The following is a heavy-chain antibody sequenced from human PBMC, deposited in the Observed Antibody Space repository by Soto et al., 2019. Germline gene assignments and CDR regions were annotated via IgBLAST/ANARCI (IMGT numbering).Heavy chain of an antibody. CDR2: ISGSGGST. J-gene: IGHJ6*03. CDR1: GFTFSSYA. Sequence: GGSLRLSCAASGFTFSSYAMSWVRQAPGKGLEWVSAISGSGGSTYYADSVKGRFTISRDNSKNTLYLQMNSLRAEDTAVYYCAKDPYGDYGKDDYYYYMDVWGKGTTVTVSS. CDR3: AKDPYGDYGKDDYYYYMDV. D-gene: IGHD4-17*01. V-gene: IGHV3-23*01.